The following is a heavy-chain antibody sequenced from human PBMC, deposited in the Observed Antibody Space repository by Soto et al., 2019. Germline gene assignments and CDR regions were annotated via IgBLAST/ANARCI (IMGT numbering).Heavy chain of an antibody. Sequence: GGSLRLSCAASGFTSDDYAMHWVRQAPGKGLDWVSGISWNSGKLGYADSVKGRFTISRDNAKNSLDLQMNSLGSDDTAVYYCARDRVRRIQLWLSGYFDYWGQGTLVTVSS. V-gene: IGHV3-9*02. CDR1: GFTSDDYA. J-gene: IGHJ4*02. CDR2: ISWNSGKL. D-gene: IGHD5-18*01. CDR3: ARDRVRRIQLWLSGYFDY.